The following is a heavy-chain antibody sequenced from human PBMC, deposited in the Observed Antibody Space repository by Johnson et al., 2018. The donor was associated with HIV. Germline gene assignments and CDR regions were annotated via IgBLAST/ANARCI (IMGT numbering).Heavy chain of an antibody. Sequence: QVQLVESGGGVVQPGRSLRLSCAASGFTFSNYGMHWVRQAPGKGLEWVAVTWFDGINKYYADSVKGRFTISRDNSKNTLYLQMNSLRAEDTAVYYCARVMGATQVMGAFDIWGQGTMVTVSS. CDR3: ARVMGATQVMGAFDI. J-gene: IGHJ3*02. D-gene: IGHD1-26*01. CDR2: TWFDGINK. CDR1: GFTFSNYG. V-gene: IGHV3-30*19.